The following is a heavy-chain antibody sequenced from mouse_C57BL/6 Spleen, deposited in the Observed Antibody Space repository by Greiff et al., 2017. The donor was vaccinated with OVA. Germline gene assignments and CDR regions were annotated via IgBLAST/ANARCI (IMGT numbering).Heavy chain of an antibody. V-gene: IGHV1-78*01. D-gene: IGHD4-1*01. Sequence: VQLQESDAELVKPGASVKISCKVSGYTFTDHTIHWMKQRPEQGLEWIGYIYPRDGSTKYNEKFKGKATLTADKSSSTAYMQLNSLTSEDSAVYFCARNGDANYYAMDYWGQGTSVTVSS. CDR3: ARNGDANYYAMDY. CDR1: GYTFTDHT. J-gene: IGHJ4*01. CDR2: IYPRDGST.